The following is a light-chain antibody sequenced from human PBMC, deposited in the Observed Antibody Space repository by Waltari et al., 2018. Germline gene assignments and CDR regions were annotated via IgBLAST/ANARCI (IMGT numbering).Light chain of an antibody. Sequence: NVLTQSPGTLSLSPGERATLPCRASQSVSNNYLAWFQQQPGQAPRLLIYGASSRATGIPDRFSGSGSGTDFTLTISRLEPEDSAVYFCHLCGSARTFGGGTKVEIK. J-gene: IGKJ4*01. V-gene: IGKV3-20*01. CDR2: GAS. CDR1: QSVSNNY. CDR3: HLCGSART.